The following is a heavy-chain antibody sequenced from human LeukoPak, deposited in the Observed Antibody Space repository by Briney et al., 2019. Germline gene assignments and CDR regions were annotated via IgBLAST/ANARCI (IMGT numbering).Heavy chain of an antibody. Sequence: ASVKVSCKASGYSFIYYGIAWVRQAPGQGLEWMGWISGYNGNTNYAQKFQGRVTMTTDTSTTTAYMELRSLRADDTAVYYCARDQEGFDYWGQGTLVTVSS. J-gene: IGHJ4*02. V-gene: IGHV1-18*01. CDR2: ISGYNGNT. CDR3: ARDQEGFDY. CDR1: GYSFIYYG.